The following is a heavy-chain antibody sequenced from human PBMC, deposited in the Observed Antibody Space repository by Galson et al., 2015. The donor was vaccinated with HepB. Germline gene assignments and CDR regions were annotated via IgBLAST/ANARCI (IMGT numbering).Heavy chain of an antibody. J-gene: IGHJ3*02. D-gene: IGHD3-10*01. CDR3: TTAEFRELLRADAFDI. CDR1: GFTFSNAW. V-gene: IGHV3-15*01. CDR2: IKSKTDGGTT. Sequence: SLRLSCAASGFTFSNAWMSWVRQAPGKGLEWVGRIKSKTDGGTTDYAAPVKGRFTISRDDSKNTLYLQMNSLKTEDTAVYYCTTAEFRELLRADAFDIWGQGTMVTVSS.